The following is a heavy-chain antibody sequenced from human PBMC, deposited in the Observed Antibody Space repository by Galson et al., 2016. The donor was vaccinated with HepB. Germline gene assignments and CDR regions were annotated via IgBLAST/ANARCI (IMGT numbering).Heavy chain of an antibody. D-gene: IGHD2-8*01. Sequence: SETLSLTCAVYGGSFSGYYWSWIRQPSGKGLEWIAEISHSGSTNYNPSLKSRVIISLDTSKSQFSLNLSSVTAADTAVYYCARADCTNAVCPLDYWGQGTLVTVSS. V-gene: IGHV4-34*01. J-gene: IGHJ4*02. CDR2: ISHSGST. CDR3: ARADCTNAVCPLDY. CDR1: GGSFSGYY.